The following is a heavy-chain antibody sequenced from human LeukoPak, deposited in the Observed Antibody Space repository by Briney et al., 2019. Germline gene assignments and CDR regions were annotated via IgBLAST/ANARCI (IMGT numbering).Heavy chain of an antibody. CDR1: GFTFDDHA. CDR3: AKAVGLASVGDGFYFAMDV. J-gene: IGHJ6*02. CDR2: ISGDGLTT. D-gene: IGHD2-21*02. V-gene: IGHV3-43*02. Sequence: GGSLRLSCAASGFTFDDHAMHWVRQAPGKALEWVCLISGDGLTTYYADSVKGRFIISRDNSKTSLYLQMNSLRIDDTAFYYCAKAVGLASVGDGFYFAMDVWGQGTTVTVSS.